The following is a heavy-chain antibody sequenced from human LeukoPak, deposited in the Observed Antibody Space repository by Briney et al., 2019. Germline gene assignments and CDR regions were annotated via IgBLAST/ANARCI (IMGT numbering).Heavy chain of an antibody. CDR1: GGSISSSNW. CDR2: SYHSGSA. D-gene: IGHD5-24*01. V-gene: IGHV4-4*02. Sequence: PSETLSLTCSVSGGSISSSNWWTWVRQPPGKGLEWIGESYHSGSANYNPSLKSRVTISVDKSKNNFSLKLTSVTAADTAVYYCARDLVLQTHYYFGMDVWGQGITVTVSS. CDR3: ARDLVLQTHYYFGMDV. J-gene: IGHJ6*02.